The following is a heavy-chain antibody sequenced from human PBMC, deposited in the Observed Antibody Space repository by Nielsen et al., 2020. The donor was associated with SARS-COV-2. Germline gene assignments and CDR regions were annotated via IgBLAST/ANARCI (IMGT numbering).Heavy chain of an antibody. J-gene: IGHJ3*02. CDR3: ARPIRGGPTVLYAFDI. Sequence: SVKVSCKASGYTFTSYGISWVRQAPGQGLEWMGGIIPIFGTANYAQKFQGRVTITADESTSTAYMELSSLKASDTAMYYCARPIRGGPTVLYAFDIWGQGTMVTVSS. CDR2: IIPIFGTA. CDR1: GYTFTSYG. V-gene: IGHV1-69*13. D-gene: IGHD4-17*01.